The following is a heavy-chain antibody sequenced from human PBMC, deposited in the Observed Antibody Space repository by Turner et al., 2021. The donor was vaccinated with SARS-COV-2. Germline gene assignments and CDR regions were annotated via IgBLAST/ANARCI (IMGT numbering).Heavy chain of an antibody. Sequence: QVQLVESGGGVVQPGTSLRLSCAASGFTFSSYGMHWVRQAPGKGLEWVAVISYDGSNKYYADSVKGRFTISRDNSKNTLYLQMNSLRAEDTAVYYCAKGGYSGSTFDYWGQGTLVTVSS. CDR3: AKGGYSGSTFDY. CDR2: ISYDGSNK. V-gene: IGHV3-30*18. D-gene: IGHD1-26*01. CDR1: GFTFSSYG. J-gene: IGHJ4*02.